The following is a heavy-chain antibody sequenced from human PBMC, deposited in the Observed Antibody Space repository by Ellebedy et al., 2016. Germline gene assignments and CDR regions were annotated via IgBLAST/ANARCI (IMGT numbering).Heavy chain of an antibody. V-gene: IGHV3-13*01. CDR1: GFTFIHYD. Sequence: GGSLRLSXAASGFTFIHYDMHWVRQVPGEGLEWIAVVGTAGDTYYPGSVKGRFTISRENAKNSVHLQMNSLTAGDTAVYYCARGGTAAVPFYHYGMDVWGQGTTVTVSS. J-gene: IGHJ6*02. CDR3: ARGGTAAVPFYHYGMDV. D-gene: IGHD6-13*01. CDR2: VGTAGDT.